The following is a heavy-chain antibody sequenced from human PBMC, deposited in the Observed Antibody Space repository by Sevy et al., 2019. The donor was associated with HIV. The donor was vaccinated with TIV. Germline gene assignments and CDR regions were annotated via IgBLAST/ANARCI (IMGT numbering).Heavy chain of an antibody. V-gene: IGHV4-39*01. CDR1: DVSISSGTNY. J-gene: IGHJ3*01. D-gene: IGHD6-19*01. Sequence: SETLSLTCTVSDVSISSGTNYWGWIRQRPGKGLEWIGSIYYGGSTYYNPSLKSRVTVSADTSTNQFSLKLTSVTVADTAVYYCATQRGGWYEYDASDVWGQGTMVTVSS. CDR2: IYYGGST. CDR3: ATQRGGWYEYDASDV.